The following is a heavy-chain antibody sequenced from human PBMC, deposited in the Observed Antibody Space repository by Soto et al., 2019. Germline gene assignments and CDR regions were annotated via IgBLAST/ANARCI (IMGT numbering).Heavy chain of an antibody. V-gene: IGHV3-23*01. CDR2: ISGSGGST. CDR3: AKELITMIGTSRQDAFDI. J-gene: IGHJ3*02. Sequence: GGSLRLSCAASGFTFSSYAMSWVRQAPGKGLEWVSAISGSGGSTYYADSVKGRFTISRDNSKNTLYLQMNSLRAEDTAVYYCAKELITMIGTSRQDAFDIWGQGTMVTVSS. CDR1: GFTFSSYA. D-gene: IGHD3-22*01.